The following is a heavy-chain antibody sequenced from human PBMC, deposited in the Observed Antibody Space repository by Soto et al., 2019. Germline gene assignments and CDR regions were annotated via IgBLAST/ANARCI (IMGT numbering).Heavy chain of an antibody. CDR3: ARQDGEMATITLGGDYYYGMDV. Sequence: RGESLKISCKGSGYRFTSYWIGWVRQMPGKGLEWMGIIYPGDSDTRYSPSFQGQVTISADKSISTAYLQWSSLKASDTAMYYCARQDGEMATITLGGDYYYGMDVWGQGTTVTVSS. CDR2: IYPGDSDT. CDR1: GYRFTSYW. J-gene: IGHJ6*02. V-gene: IGHV5-51*01. D-gene: IGHD3-16*01.